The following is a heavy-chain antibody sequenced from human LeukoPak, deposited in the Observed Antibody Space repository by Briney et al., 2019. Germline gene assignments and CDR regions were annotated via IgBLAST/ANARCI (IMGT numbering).Heavy chain of an antibody. J-gene: IGHJ4*02. V-gene: IGHV1-69*13. Sequence: PGASVKVSCKASGGTFSSYAISWVRQAPGQGLEWMGGIIPIFGTANYAQKFQGRVTITADESTSTAYMELSSLRSEDTAVYYCATGILRFLEWSPSGDYWGQGTLVTVSS. CDR1: GGTFSSYA. D-gene: IGHD3-3*01. CDR2: IIPIFGTA. CDR3: ATGILRFLEWSPSGDY.